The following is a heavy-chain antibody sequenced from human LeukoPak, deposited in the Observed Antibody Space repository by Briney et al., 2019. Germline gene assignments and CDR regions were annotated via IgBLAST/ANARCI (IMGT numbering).Heavy chain of an antibody. CDR1: GFTFSSYS. J-gene: IGHJ4*02. D-gene: IGHD5-24*01. V-gene: IGHV3-21*01. CDR2: ISSSSSYI. CDR3: ATEGWLQFLDDY. Sequence: GGSLRLSCAASGFTFSSYSMNWVRQAPGKGLEWVSSISSSSSYIYYADSVKGRFTISRDNAKNSLYLQMNSLRAEDTAVYYCATEGWLQFLDDYWGQGTLVTVSS.